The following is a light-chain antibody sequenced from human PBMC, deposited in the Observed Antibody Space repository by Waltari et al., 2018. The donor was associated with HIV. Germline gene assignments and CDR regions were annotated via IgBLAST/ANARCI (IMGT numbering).Light chain of an antibody. CDR1: SSNIGSNY. CDR2: RNN. V-gene: IGLV1-47*01. CDR3: AAWDDSLSGLV. J-gene: IGLJ3*02. Sequence: QSVLTQPPSASGTPGQRVTISCSGSSSNIGSNYVYWYQQLPGTAPKPLIYRNNQRPSRVPYRLSGSKSCTSAPLAISGLRSEDEADYYCAAWDDSLSGLVFGGGTKLTVL.